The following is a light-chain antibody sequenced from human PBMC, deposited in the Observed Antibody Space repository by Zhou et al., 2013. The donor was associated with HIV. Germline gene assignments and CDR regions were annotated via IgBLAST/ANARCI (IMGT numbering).Light chain of an antibody. V-gene: IGKV3-15*01. Sequence: EIVLTQSPATLSVSAGERVSLSCRASQSIDNNLAWYQHKLGQAPRLLIFDASARATDVPARFSGTGSGTDFTLTIASLQAEDFAVYYCLHYNSWPPFVYTFGQGATLDIK. CDR3: LHYNSWPPFVYT. CDR1: QSIDNN. CDR2: DAS. J-gene: IGKJ2*01.